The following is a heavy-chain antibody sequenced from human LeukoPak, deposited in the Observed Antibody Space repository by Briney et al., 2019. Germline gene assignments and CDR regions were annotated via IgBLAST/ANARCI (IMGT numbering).Heavy chain of an antibody. D-gene: IGHD6-19*01. CDR1: GFTFSSYS. V-gene: IGHV3-21*01. CDR2: ITTSSTYI. Sequence: GGSLRLSCAASGFTFSSYSMSWVRQAPGKGLEWVSSITTSSTYISYADSVKGRFTISRDNAKNSLYLQMNSLRAEDAAVYYCARGKYSSRWFDYWLQGTLVTVSS. CDR3: ARGKYSSRWFDY. J-gene: IGHJ4*02.